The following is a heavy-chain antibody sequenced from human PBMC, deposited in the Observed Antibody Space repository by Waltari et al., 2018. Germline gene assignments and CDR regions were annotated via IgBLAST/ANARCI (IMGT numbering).Heavy chain of an antibody. D-gene: IGHD6-13*01. CDR3: AIPLGYSSSSYDAFDI. Sequence: EVQLLESGGGLVQPGGSLRLSCAASGFTFSSYTMSWVRQAPGKGLEWVSVIYSGGSTYYADSVKGRFTISRDNSKNTLYLQMNSLRAEDTAVYYCAIPLGYSSSSYDAFDIWGQGTMVTVSS. V-gene: IGHV3-23*03. CDR1: GFTFSSYT. CDR2: IYSGGST. J-gene: IGHJ3*02.